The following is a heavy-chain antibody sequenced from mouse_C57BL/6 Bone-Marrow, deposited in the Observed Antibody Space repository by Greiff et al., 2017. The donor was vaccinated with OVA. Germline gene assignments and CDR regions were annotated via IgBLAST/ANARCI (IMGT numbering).Heavy chain of an antibody. CDR3: AIKDYYGSSSWYFDV. J-gene: IGHJ1*03. Sequence: QVQLQQPGAELVKPGASVQMSCKASGYPFTSSWMHWVKQRPGQGLEWIGRIHPSDSYTNYNQKFKGKATLTVDKSSSTAYMQLSSLTSEDSAVYDCAIKDYYGSSSWYFDVWGTGTTVTVSS. D-gene: IGHD1-1*01. CDR1: GYPFTSSW. CDR2: IHPSDSYT. V-gene: IGHV1-74*01.